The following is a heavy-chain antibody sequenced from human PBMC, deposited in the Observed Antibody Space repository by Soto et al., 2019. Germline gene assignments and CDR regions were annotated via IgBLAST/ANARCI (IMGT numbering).Heavy chain of an antibody. D-gene: IGHD1-7*01. Sequence: SVNVSRKASGYTFTSYGISWAGQAPGQGLEWMGWISAYNGNTNYAQKLQGRVTMTTDTSTSTAYMELRSLRSDDTAVYYCAIEADPHPYNWNYVIWGQGTLVTVSS. V-gene: IGHV1-18*01. J-gene: IGHJ4*02. CDR1: GYTFTSYG. CDR3: AIEADPHPYNWNYVI. CDR2: ISAYNGNT.